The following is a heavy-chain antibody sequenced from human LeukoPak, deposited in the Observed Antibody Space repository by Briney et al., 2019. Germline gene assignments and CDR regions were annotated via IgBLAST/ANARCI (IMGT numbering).Heavy chain of an antibody. Sequence: SETLSLTCTVSGGSISSGGYYWSWTCQHPGKGLEWIGYIYYSGSTYYNPSLKSRVTISVDTSKNQFSLKLSSVTAADTAVYYCARTPWGLNYFDYWGQGTLVTVSS. CDR3: ARTPWGLNYFDY. D-gene: IGHD1-26*01. V-gene: IGHV4-31*03. CDR1: GGSISSGGYY. CDR2: IYYSGST. J-gene: IGHJ4*02.